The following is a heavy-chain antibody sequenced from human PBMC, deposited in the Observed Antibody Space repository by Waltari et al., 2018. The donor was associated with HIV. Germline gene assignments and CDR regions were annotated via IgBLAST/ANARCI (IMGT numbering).Heavy chain of an antibody. V-gene: IGHV3-30*03. CDR1: GFIFGDYA. D-gene: IGHD3-3*01. Sequence: QEQLVESGGGVAQPGRSLRLSCSASGFIFGDYAMHWVRQAPGKGLEWCGLISFDGKYAYYADSVKGRFTIARDNSKNTMSLQMNSLRSDDTALYYCARTIFGVMITSDFFYGMDVWGQGTTVTVS. CDR3: ARTIFGVMITSDFFYGMDV. CDR2: ISFDGKYA. J-gene: IGHJ6*02.